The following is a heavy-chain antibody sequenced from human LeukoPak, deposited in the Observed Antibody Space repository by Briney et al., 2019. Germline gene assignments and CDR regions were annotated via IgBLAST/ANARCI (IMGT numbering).Heavy chain of an antibody. CDR3: AKDFRIGYSAHFDY. CDR2: IYENGGTT. CDR1: GFTFRSHA. D-gene: IGHD2-21*01. J-gene: IGHJ4*02. V-gene: IGHV3-23*01. Sequence: GGSLRLSCVGSGFTFRSHAMSWVRQAPEKGLEFVSGIYENGGTTYYADSVKGRFSISRDNSKNTLYLQMDSLRGEDTAVYYCAKDFRIGYSAHFDYWGQGALVIVSS.